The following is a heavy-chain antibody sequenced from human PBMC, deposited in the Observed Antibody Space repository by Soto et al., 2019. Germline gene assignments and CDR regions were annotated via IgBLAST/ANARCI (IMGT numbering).Heavy chain of an antibody. CDR2: MNPNSGNT. V-gene: IGHV1-8*01. CDR1: GYTFTSYD. J-gene: IGHJ4*02. D-gene: IGHD1-26*01. Sequence: QVQLVQSGAEVKKPGASVKVSCKASGYTFTSYDINWVRQATGQGLEWMGWMNPNSGNTGYAKKYQGTGTMTRNPSISTAYRELCSLRSEDTAVYYCARGEGRSGSYLGYWGQGPLVTVSS. CDR3: ARGEGRSGSYLGY.